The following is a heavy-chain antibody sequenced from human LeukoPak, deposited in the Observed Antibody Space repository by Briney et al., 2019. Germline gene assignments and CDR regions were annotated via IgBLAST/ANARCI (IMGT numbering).Heavy chain of an antibody. CDR3: AKEAGRWELE. CDR2: ISNDGSNQ. D-gene: IGHD1-26*01. J-gene: IGHJ4*02. Sequence: PGGSLRLSCSASGFTFSSYGIHWVRQAPGKGLEWVAVISNDGSNQYYADSVKGRFTISRDNFKITLYLQMNSLRAEDTAVYYCAKEAGRWELEWGQGTLVTVSS. CDR1: GFTFSSYG. V-gene: IGHV3-30*18.